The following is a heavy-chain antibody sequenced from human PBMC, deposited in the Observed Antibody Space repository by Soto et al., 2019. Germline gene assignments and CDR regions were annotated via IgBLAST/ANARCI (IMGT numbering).Heavy chain of an antibody. J-gene: IGHJ6*02. CDR3: ARSTRYYYDSSGYYYVPYYYGMDV. CDR2: IIPIFGTA. V-gene: IGHV1-69*01. CDR1: GGTFSSYA. D-gene: IGHD3-22*01. Sequence: QVQLVQSGAEVKKPGSSVKVSCKASGGTFSSYAISWVRQAPGQGLEWMGGIIPIFGTANYAQKFQGRVTITADESTSTDYMELSSLRSEDTAVYYCARSTRYYYDSSGYYYVPYYYGMDVWGQGTTVTVSS.